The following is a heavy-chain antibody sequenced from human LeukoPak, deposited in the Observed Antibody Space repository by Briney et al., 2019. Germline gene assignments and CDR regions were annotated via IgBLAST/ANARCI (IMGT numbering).Heavy chain of an antibody. CDR1: GYTFTTYD. J-gene: IGHJ4*02. V-gene: IGHV1-8*03. CDR3: ARDGSGHDYVDY. CDR2: MNPHSGDA. D-gene: IGHD3-3*01. Sequence: APVKVSCKASGYTFTTYDINWVRQATGQGLEWMGWMNPHSGDAGYTQKFQGRVTITRNTPISTAYMELSSLRSEDTAVYYCARDGSGHDYVDYWGQGTLVTVSS.